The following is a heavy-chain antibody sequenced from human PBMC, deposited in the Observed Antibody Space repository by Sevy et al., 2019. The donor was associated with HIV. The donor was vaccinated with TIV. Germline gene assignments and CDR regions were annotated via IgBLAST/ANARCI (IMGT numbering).Heavy chain of an antibody. D-gene: IGHD4-4*01. CDR2: MNPNSGNT. CDR1: GYTFTSYD. CDR3: AGDQKDDYSNSRGYYYYGMDV. J-gene: IGHJ6*02. Sequence: ASVKVSCKASGYTFTSYDINWVRQATGQGLEWMGWMNPNSGNTGYAQKFQGRVTMTRKTSISTAYMELSSLRSEDTAVYYCAGDQKDDYSNSRGYYYYGMDVWGQGTTVTVSS. V-gene: IGHV1-8*01.